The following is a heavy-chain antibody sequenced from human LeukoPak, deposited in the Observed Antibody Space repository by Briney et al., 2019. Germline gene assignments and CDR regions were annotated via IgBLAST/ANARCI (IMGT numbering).Heavy chain of an antibody. CDR2: ISYDGNNK. D-gene: IGHD3-22*01. Sequence: GGSLRLSCAASGFTFSSYAIHWVRQAPGKGLEWVAVISYDGNNKYYADSVKGRFTISRDNSKNTLYLQMNSLRAEDTAVYYCARYYDSSGYYYFDYWGRGTLVTVSS. J-gene: IGHJ4*02. V-gene: IGHV3-30*04. CDR3: ARYYDSSGYYYFDY. CDR1: GFTFSSYA.